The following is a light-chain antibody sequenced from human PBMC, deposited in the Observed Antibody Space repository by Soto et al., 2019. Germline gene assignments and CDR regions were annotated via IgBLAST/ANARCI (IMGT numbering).Light chain of an antibody. Sequence: DIQMYQSPSTLSASVGDRVTITCRASQSISNWLAWYQRTPGKAPRHLIYDASSLESGVPPRFSGSRSGSEFTPTISSLQPHEFATYYCQHYNSDSLWTFGQGTKVDIK. CDR1: QSISNW. J-gene: IGKJ1*01. V-gene: IGKV1-5*01. CDR3: QHYNSDSLWT. CDR2: DAS.